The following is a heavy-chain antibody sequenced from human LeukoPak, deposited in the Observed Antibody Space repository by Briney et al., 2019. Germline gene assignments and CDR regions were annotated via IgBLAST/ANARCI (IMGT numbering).Heavy chain of an antibody. D-gene: IGHD3-16*01. V-gene: IGHV3-48*03. CDR3: ARNLVSSWVGAH. Sequence: PGGSLRLSCAAPGFTLSIYEMNWVRQAPGKGLEWVSTISSSGSTMYYADSLKGRFTISRDNAKNSLYLQMNSLRAEDTAVYYCARNLVSSWVGAHWGQGTLVTVSS. J-gene: IGHJ4*02. CDR1: GFTLSIYE. CDR2: ISSSGSTM.